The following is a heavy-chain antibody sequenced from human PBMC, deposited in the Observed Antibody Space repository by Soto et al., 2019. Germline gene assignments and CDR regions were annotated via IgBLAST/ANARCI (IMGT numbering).Heavy chain of an antibody. D-gene: IGHD1-26*01. CDR3: AREYSGTYFDY. J-gene: IGHJ4*02. CDR2: VKQDGSEK. CDR1: GFTFCSKW. Sequence: GGSLRLSCAASGFTFCSKWMGWVRQAPGKGLEWVANVKQDGSEKYYVDSVKGRFTISRDNAKNSLYLHMNSLRAEDTAVYYCAREYSGTYFDYWGQGTLVTVSS. V-gene: IGHV3-7*01.